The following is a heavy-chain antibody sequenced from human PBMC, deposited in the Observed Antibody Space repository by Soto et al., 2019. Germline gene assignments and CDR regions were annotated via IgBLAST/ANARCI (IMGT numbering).Heavy chain of an antibody. V-gene: IGHV1-18*04. CDR1: GYTSADFG. J-gene: IGHJ5*01. CDR3: VRDQKYFRVNGNWFDS. Sequence: ASVKVSCKASGYTSADFGISWVRQAPGQGLEWMGWVSGNNGASNPAPKVQGRITMTLDTSTGVSYMALRSLRSDDTAIYYCVRDQKYFRVNGNWFDSWGQGTLVTISS. D-gene: IGHD2-2*01. CDR2: VSGNNGAS.